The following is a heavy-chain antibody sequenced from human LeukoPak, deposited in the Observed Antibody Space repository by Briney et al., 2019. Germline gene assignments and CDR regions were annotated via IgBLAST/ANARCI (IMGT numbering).Heavy chain of an antibody. Sequence: GGSLRLSCAASGFTFSTYGMHWVRQAPGKGLEWVAVISYDGSNSYYADSVKGRFTISRDNSKNTLYLQVNSLRAEDTAVYYCARDSAGFDHWGQGTLVTVSS. CDR2: ISYDGSNS. CDR3: ARDSAGFDH. CDR1: GFTFSTYG. J-gene: IGHJ4*02. V-gene: IGHV3-30*03.